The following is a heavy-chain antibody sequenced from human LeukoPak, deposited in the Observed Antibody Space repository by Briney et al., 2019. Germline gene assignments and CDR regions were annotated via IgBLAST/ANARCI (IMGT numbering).Heavy chain of an antibody. V-gene: IGHV3-48*03. CDR2: ISSRDSII. J-gene: IGHJ5*02. D-gene: IGHD3-22*01. CDR3: AITADYYDSSGPPQGFDP. Sequence: GGSLRLSCAASGFTFSSYEMNWVRQAPGKGLEWVSYISSRDSIIYYADPVKGRFTISRDNAKNSLYLQMNSLRAEDTAVYYCAITADYYDSSGPPQGFDPWGQGTLVTVSS. CDR1: GFTFSSYE.